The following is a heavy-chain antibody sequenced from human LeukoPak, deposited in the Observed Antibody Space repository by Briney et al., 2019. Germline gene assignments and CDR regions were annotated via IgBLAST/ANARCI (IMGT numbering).Heavy chain of an antibody. D-gene: IGHD3-22*01. CDR3: ARRRYYDSTGYFD. J-gene: IGHJ1*01. CDR2: IYYSGRT. CDR1: GGFISSSSYH. V-gene: IGHV4-39*02. Sequence: PSETLSLTCTVSGGFISSSSYHWGWIRQPPGKGLEWIGDIYYSGRTYYNPSLRSRVSISLDTFMYHFSLTLSSVTAADTAVYYCARRRYYDSTGYFDWGRGSLVIVSS.